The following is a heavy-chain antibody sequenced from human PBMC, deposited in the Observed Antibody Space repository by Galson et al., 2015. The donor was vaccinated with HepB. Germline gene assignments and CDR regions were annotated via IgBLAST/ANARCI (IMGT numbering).Heavy chain of an antibody. V-gene: IGHV1-46*01. J-gene: IGHJ6*02. CDR3: ARDGGEMATIRYYGMDV. CDR2: INPSGGST. Sequence: SVKVSCKASGYTFTSYYMHWVRQAPGQGLEWMGIINPSGGSTSYAQKFQGRVTMTRDTSTSTVYMELSSLRSEDTAVYYCARDGGEMATIRYYGMDVWGQGTTVTVSS. CDR1: GYTFTSYY. D-gene: IGHD5-24*01.